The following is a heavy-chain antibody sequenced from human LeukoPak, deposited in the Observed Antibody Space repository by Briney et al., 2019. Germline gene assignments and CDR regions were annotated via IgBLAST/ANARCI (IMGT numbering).Heavy chain of an antibody. D-gene: IGHD4-23*01. CDR1: GGSISSYY. J-gene: IGHJ6*02. Sequence: SETLSLTCTVSGGSISSYYWSWIRQPPGKALEWIGYIYYSGSTNYNPSLKSRVTISVDTSKNQFSLKLSSVTAADTAVYYCAGDRSFFGGNSGYYYYYYGMDVWGQGTTVTVSS. V-gene: IGHV4-59*01. CDR2: IYYSGST. CDR3: AGDRSFFGGNSGYYYYYYGMDV.